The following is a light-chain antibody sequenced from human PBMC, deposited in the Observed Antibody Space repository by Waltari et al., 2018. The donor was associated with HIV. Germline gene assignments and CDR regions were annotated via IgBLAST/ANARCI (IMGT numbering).Light chain of an antibody. CDR1: QSVFNN. CDR2: GAS. CDR3: QQYHKWGIT. J-gene: IGKJ5*01. Sequence: DIVMTQSPATLSVSPGERVTLSCRASQSVFNNLAWYQKKSGQAPRLLIHGASTSATGVPARISGNGSETEFTLTINNLQSEDFAVYYCQQYHKWGITFGQGTRLE. V-gene: IGKV3-15*01.